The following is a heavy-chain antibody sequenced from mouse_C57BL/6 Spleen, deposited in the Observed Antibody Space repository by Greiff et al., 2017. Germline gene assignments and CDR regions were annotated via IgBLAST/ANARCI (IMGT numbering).Heavy chain of an antibody. Sequence: LQESGEGLVKPGGSLKLSCAASGFTFSSYAMSWVRQTPEKRLEWVAYISSGGDYIYYADTVKGRFTISRDNARNTLYLQMSSLKSEDTAMYYCTREDYDGLYAMDDWGQGTSVTVSS. D-gene: IGHD2-4*01. CDR3: TREDYDGLYAMDD. V-gene: IGHV5-9-1*02. J-gene: IGHJ4*01. CDR2: ISSGGDYI. CDR1: GFTFSSYA.